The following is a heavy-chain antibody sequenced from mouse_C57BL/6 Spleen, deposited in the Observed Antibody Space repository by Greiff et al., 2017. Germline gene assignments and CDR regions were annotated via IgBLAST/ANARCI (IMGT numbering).Heavy chain of an antibody. CDR1: GYTFTSYW. CDR2: IYPGSGST. CDR3: GRDGYPLYYAMDY. Sequence: QVQLQQPGAELVKPGASVKMSCKASGYTFTSYWITWVKQRPGQGLEWIGDIYPGSGSTNYNEKFKSKATLTVDTSSSTAYMQLSSLTSEDSAVYYCGRDGYPLYYAMDYWGQGTSVTVSS. J-gene: IGHJ4*01. D-gene: IGHD2-3*01. V-gene: IGHV1-55*01.